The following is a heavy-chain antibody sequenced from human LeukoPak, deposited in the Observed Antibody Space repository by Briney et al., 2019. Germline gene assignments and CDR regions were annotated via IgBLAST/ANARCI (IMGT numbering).Heavy chain of an antibody. CDR2: IRYDGSNK. D-gene: IGHD3-9*01. Sequence: GGSLRLSCAASGFTFSSYWMSWVRQAPGKGLEWVAFIRYDGSNKYYADSVKGRFTISRDNSKNTLYLQMNSLRAEDTAVYYCARDLRYLGIDYWGQGTLVTVSS. V-gene: IGHV3-30*02. CDR3: ARDLRYLGIDY. J-gene: IGHJ4*02. CDR1: GFTFSSYW.